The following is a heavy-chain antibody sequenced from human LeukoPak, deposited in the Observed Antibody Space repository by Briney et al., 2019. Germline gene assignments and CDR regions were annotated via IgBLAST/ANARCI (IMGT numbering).Heavy chain of an antibody. CDR2: ISSSSSYT. V-gene: IGHV3-21*01. CDR3: ARDTQDSSSWYGVNYGMDV. D-gene: IGHD6-13*01. CDR1: GFTFSTYS. J-gene: IGHJ6*02. Sequence: GGSLRLSCEASGFTFSTYSMNWVRQAPGKGLEWVSSISSSSSYTYYADSVKGRFTISRDNSKNTLYLQMNSLRAEDTAVYYCARDTQDSSSWYGVNYGMDVWGQGTTVTVSS.